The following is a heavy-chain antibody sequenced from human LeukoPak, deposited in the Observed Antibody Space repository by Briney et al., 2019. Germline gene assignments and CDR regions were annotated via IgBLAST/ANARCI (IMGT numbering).Heavy chain of an antibody. V-gene: IGHV3-23*01. Sequence: PGGSLRLSCAASGFTFSSYAMSWVRQAPGKGLEWVSTIGSSGDSTYYADSVKGRFTISRDSSKNTLYLQMNSLRAEDTAVYFRAKLGSSTVAFDHWGQGTLVTVSS. CDR2: IGSSGDST. CDR3: AKLGSSTVAFDH. CDR1: GFTFSSYA. D-gene: IGHD6-6*01. J-gene: IGHJ4*02.